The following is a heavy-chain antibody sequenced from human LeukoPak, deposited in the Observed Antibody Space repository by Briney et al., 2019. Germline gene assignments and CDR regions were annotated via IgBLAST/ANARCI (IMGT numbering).Heavy chain of an antibody. D-gene: IGHD1-14*01. V-gene: IGHV3-23*01. CDR1: GFTFSSYG. J-gene: IGHJ4*02. Sequence: GGSLRLSCAASGFTFSSYGMSWVRQAPGKGLEWVSTITDGGNYIVYTDSVKGRFTISKDDSKSTLYLQMDSLRAEDTAIYYCTANWNHFPFDYWGQGTLVTVSS. CDR3: TANWNHFPFDY. CDR2: ITDGGNYI.